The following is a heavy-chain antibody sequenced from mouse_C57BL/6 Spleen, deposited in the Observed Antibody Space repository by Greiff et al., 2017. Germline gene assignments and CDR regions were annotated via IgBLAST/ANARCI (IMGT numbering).Heavy chain of an antibody. J-gene: IGHJ3*01. CDR1: GYTFTSYW. V-gene: IGHV1-52*01. Sequence: VQLQQPGAELVRPGSSVKLSCKASGYTFTSYWMHWVKQRPIQGLEWIGNIDPSDSETHYNQKFKDKATLTVDKSSSTAYMQLSSLTSEDSAVYYCARSNDYGSSFFAYWGQGTLVTVSA. CDR2: IDPSDSET. CDR3: ARSNDYGSSFFAY. D-gene: IGHD1-1*01.